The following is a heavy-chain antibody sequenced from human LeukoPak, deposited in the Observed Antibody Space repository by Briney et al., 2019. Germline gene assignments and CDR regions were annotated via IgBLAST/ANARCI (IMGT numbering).Heavy chain of an antibody. CDR2: IYTSGST. J-gene: IGHJ2*01. D-gene: IGHD3-22*01. Sequence: SQTLSLTCTVSGGSISSGSYYWSWIRQPAGKGLEWIGRIYTSGSTNYNPSLKSRVTISVDTSKNQFSLKLSSVTAADTAVYYCARDGAVGYSGSSGRHWYFDLWGRGTLVTVSP. CDR3: ARDGAVGYSGSSGRHWYFDL. V-gene: IGHV4-61*02. CDR1: GGSISSGSYY.